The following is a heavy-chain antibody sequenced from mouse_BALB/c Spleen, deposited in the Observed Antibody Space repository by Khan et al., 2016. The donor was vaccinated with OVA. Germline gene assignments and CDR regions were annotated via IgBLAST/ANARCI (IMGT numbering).Heavy chain of an antibody. D-gene: IGHD1-1*01. J-gene: IGHJ2*01. CDR1: GFTFSSYG. Sequence: EVELVESGGDLVKPGGSLKLSCAASGFTFSSYGMSWVRQTPDKRLEWVATISSGGNYTYYPDGVKGRFTISRDNAKNTLYLQMSSLKSEDTAMYFCATLYFYGSRVYFDYWGQGTTLTVSS. CDR3: ATLYFYGSRVYFDY. CDR2: ISSGGNYT. V-gene: IGHV5-6*01.